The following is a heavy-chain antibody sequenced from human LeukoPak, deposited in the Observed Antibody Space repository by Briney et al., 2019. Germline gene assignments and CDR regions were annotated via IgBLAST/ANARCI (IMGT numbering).Heavy chain of an antibody. CDR3: AKAEGEKGSYLDY. Sequence: GGSLRLSCAASGFTFSSYSMNWVRQAPGKGLEWVSYISSSSSTIYYADSVKGRFTISRDNAKNSLYLQMNSLRAEDTAVYYCAKAEGEKGSYLDYWGQGTLVTVSS. D-gene: IGHD3-10*01. J-gene: IGHJ4*02. CDR2: ISSSSSTI. CDR1: GFTFSSYS. V-gene: IGHV3-48*01.